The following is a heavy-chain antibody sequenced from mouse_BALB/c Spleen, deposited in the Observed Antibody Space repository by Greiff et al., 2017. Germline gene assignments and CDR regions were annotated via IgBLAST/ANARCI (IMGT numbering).Heavy chain of an antibody. V-gene: IGHV5-6-5*01. J-gene: IGHJ2*01. D-gene: IGHD2-1*01. CDR2: ISSGGST. Sequence: EVQVVVSGGGLVKPGGSLKLSCAASGFTFSSYAMSWVRQTPEKRLEWVASISSGGSTYYPDSVKGRFTISRDNARNILYLQMSSLRSEDTAMYYCARRGGNYLYYFDYWGQGTTLTVSS. CDR1: GFTFSSYA. CDR3: ARRGGNYLYYFDY.